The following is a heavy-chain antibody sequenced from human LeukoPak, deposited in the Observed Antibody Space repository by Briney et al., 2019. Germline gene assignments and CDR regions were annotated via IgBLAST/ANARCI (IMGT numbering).Heavy chain of an antibody. Sequence: ETLSLTCTVSGDSISSGGNYWSWVRQAPGKGLEWVSVIYSGGSTYYADSVKGRFTVSRDNSKNTLHLQMNSLRVEDTAVYYCARDRGILPYGMDVWGQGTTVTVSS. D-gene: IGHD3-16*01. CDR1: GDSISSGGNY. J-gene: IGHJ6*02. V-gene: IGHV3-66*01. CDR2: IYSGGST. CDR3: ARDRGILPYGMDV.